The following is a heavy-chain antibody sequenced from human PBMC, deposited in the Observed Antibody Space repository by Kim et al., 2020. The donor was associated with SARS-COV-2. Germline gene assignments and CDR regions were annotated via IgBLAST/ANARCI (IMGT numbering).Heavy chain of an antibody. CDR2: YSAGRT. CDR3: ARGFDL. Sequence: YSAGRTNSTPSLKNRVTISVDTSKNQFSLKLGSVTAADTAVYYCARGFDLWGRGTLVTVSS. V-gene: IGHV4-59*09. J-gene: IGHJ2*01.